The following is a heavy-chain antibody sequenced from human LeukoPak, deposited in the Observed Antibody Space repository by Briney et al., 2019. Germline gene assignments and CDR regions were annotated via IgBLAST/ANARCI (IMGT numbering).Heavy chain of an antibody. CDR1: GFTFSSYG. CDR3: AKVIMVRGVIKGIDY. Sequence: GGSLRLSCAASGFTFSSYGMHWVRQAPGKGLEWVAVISYDGSNKYYADSVKGRFTISRDNSKNTLYLQMNSLRAEDTAVYYCAKVIMVRGVIKGIDYWGQGTLVTVSS. V-gene: IGHV3-30*18. D-gene: IGHD3-10*01. CDR2: ISYDGSNK. J-gene: IGHJ4*02.